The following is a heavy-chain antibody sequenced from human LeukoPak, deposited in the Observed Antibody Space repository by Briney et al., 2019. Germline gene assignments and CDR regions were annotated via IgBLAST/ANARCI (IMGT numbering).Heavy chain of an antibody. J-gene: IGHJ4*02. D-gene: IGHD6-13*01. CDR3: ARASYSSSWYAVGN. V-gene: IGHV4-59*08. CDR2: IHNSGST. Sequence: GYIHNSGSTNYNPSLKSRVTISVDTSKNQFSLKVSSVTAADTAVYYCARASYSSSWYAVGNWGQGTLVTVSS.